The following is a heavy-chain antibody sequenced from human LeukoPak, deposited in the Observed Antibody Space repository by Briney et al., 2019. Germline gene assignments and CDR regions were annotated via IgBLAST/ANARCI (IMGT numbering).Heavy chain of an antibody. CDR3: ARDSSGGNWFDP. CDR2: IAYTGST. CDR1: GGSVSGGSISSYY. Sequence: SETLSLTCTVSGGSVSGGSISSYYWSWIRQPPGKGLEWIGFIAYTGSTNYNPSLKSRVTISVDTSKNQFSLKLSSVTAADTAVYYCARDSSGGNWFDPWGQGTLVTVSS. J-gene: IGHJ5*02. V-gene: IGHV4-61*01. D-gene: IGHD4-23*01.